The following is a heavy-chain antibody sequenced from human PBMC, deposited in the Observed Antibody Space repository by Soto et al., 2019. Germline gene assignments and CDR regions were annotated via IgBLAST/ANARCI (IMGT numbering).Heavy chain of an antibody. CDR1: GRSISSGGYY. CDR3: ARGQIVVVTGHPDGTPYFFDS. V-gene: IGHV4-31*03. CDR2: IYYSGST. J-gene: IGHJ4*02. D-gene: IGHD2-21*02. Sequence: SETLSLTCTVSGRSISSGGYYWTWIRQHPGEGLEWIVNIYYSGSTYYNPSLKSRTTISLDTSKNHFSLKLTSVTAADTAVYFCARGQIVVVTGHPDGTPYFFDSWGQGTLVTVSS.